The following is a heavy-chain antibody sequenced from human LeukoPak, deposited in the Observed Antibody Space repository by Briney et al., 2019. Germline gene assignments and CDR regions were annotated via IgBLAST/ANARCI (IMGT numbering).Heavy chain of an antibody. Sequence: ASVKVSCKASGYTFTSYAMHWVRQAPGQRLEWMGWINPGNGNTKYSQKFQGRVTITRDTSASTAYMELSSLRSEDTAVYYCARDRGFMTYYYYMDVWGKGTTVTVSS. CDR3: ARDRGFMTYYYYMDV. CDR1: GYTFTSYA. CDR2: INPGNGNT. V-gene: IGHV1-3*01. J-gene: IGHJ6*03. D-gene: IGHD3-10*01.